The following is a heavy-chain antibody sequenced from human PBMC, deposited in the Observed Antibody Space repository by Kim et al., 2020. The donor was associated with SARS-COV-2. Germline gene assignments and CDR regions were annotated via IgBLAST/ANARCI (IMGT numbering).Heavy chain of an antibody. V-gene: IGHV1-69*13. D-gene: IGHD3-10*01. CDR3: ARAGISEDLGDV. CDR2: IIPIFGTA. Sequence: SVKVSCKASGGTFSSYAISWVRQAPGQGLEWMGGIIPIFGTANYAQKFQGRVTITADESTSTAYMELSSPRSEDTAVYYCARAGISEDLGDVWGQGTTVTVSS. J-gene: IGHJ6*02. CDR1: GGTFSSYA.